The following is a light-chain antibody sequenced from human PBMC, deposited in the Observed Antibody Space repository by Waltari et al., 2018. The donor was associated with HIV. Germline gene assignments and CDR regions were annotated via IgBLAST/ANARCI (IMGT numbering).Light chain of an antibody. J-gene: IGKJ4*01. CDR3: QQRSDWPRLT. V-gene: IGKV3-11*01. CDR2: DXS. Sequence: EIVLTQSPATXXLSLGARATLSCRASQSVSSFLAWFQQKPGQAPRLLISDXSTXXTGXPXXFSGSGSGXDFTLTIXXXXPXXXXXYYCQQRSDWPRLTFGGGTKVEIK. CDR1: QSVSSF.